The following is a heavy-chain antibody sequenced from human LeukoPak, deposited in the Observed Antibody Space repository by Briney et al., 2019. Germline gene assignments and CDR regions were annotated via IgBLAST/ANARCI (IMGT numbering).Heavy chain of an antibody. Sequence: SVKVSCKASGGTFSSYAISWVRQAPGQGLEWMGGIIPIFGTANYAQKFQGRVTITADESTSTAYMELSSLRSEDTAVYYCARDYLSSSWSVNWFDLWGQGTLVTVSS. CDR1: GGTFSSYA. D-gene: IGHD6-13*01. CDR3: ARDYLSSSWSVNWFDL. CDR2: IIPIFGTA. J-gene: IGHJ5*02. V-gene: IGHV1-69*13.